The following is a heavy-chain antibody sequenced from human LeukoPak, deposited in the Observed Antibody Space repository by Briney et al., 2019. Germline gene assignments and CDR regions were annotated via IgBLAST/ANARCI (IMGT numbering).Heavy chain of an antibody. D-gene: IGHD1-26*01. J-gene: IGHJ5*02. Sequence: SETLSLTCTVSGGSISSYYWSWIRQPPGKGLEWIGEINHSGSTNYNPSLKSRVTISVDTSKNQFSLKLSSVTAADTAVYYCARDSLYSGSFPWGQGTLVTVSS. CDR1: GGSISSYY. CDR2: INHSGST. V-gene: IGHV4-34*01. CDR3: ARDSLYSGSFP.